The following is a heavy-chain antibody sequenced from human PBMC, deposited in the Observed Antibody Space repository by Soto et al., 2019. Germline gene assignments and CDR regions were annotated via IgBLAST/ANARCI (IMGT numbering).Heavy chain of an antibody. J-gene: IGHJ6*02. CDR3: ARDRTHYYDSSGYYYKYYYGMDV. Sequence: PPETLSLTCTVSGGSISSYYWSWIRQTPRTALVWIGYIYYSGSTNYNPSLKSRVTISVDTSKNQFSLKLSSVTAADTAVYYCARDRTHYYDSSGYYYKYYYGMDVWGQGTTVT. CDR2: IYYSGST. V-gene: IGHV4-59*01. D-gene: IGHD3-22*01. CDR1: GGSISSYY.